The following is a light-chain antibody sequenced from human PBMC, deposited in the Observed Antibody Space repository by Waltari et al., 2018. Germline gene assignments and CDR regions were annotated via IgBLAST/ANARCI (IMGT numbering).Light chain of an antibody. J-gene: IGLJ3*02. CDR1: TSHIGSNL. CDR3: AAWDDSLNGHWV. CDR2: RSD. V-gene: IGLV1-44*01. Sequence: QSVLTQPPSASGTPGQRVTISCPGTTSHIGSNLVTWYQPLPGKAPTLPIDRSDQRPSGVPDRFSGSKSGTSASLAISGLQSADEADYYCAAWDDSLNGHWVFGGGTKVTV.